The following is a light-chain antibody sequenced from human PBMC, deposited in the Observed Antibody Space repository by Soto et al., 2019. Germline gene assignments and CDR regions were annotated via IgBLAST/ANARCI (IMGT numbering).Light chain of an antibody. CDR1: QSLLNKSGHNC. CDR3: LQALLSPPT. J-gene: IGKJ4*01. Sequence: EIVMTQSPLYLPVSPGEPASISCSSSQSLLNKSGHNCLDWYLQKPGQSPQLLIHLGSTRASGVPDRFSGSGSGTDFSLHISRVQAEDVGYYYCLQALLSPPTFGGGTKVDIK. V-gene: IGKV2-28*01. CDR2: LGS.